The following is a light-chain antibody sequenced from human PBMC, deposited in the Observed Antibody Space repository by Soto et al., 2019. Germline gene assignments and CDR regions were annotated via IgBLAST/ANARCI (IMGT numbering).Light chain of an antibody. CDR1: QSVLYSSNNKNY. J-gene: IGKJ2*01. CDR3: QQYYSTPMYT. Sequence: DIVMTQSPDSLAVSLGERATIKCKSSQSVLYSSNNKNYLAWYQQKPGQPPRLLIYWASTRESGVPDQFSGSGSXTDXXXTIXXXQAEDVAVXYCQQYYSTPMYTFGQGTKLEIK. V-gene: IGKV4-1*01. CDR2: WAS.